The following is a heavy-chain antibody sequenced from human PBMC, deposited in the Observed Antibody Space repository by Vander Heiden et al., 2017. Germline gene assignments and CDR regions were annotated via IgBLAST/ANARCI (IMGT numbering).Heavy chain of an antibody. D-gene: IGHD6-13*01. CDR1: GFTFSGDS. J-gene: IGHJ4*02. CDR2: ISSSSSYI. Sequence: EVQLVESGGGLVKPGGSRRLSCAASGFTFSGDSMNWVGQAPGKGLEWVSSISSSSSYIHNADSVKGRFTISRDNAKNSLYLQMNSLRVEDTAVYYCARGSLEYTSSPLDYWGQGTLVTVSS. V-gene: IGHV3-21*01. CDR3: ARGSLEYTSSPLDY.